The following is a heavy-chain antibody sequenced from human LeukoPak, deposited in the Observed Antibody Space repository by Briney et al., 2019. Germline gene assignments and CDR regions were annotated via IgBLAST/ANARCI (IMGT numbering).Heavy chain of an antibody. CDR2: INPHSGGT. Sequence: ASVKVSCKASVYTFTGYYMHWVRQPPGQGLEWMGRINPHSGGTNYAQKFQGRVTMTRDTSISTAYMELSRLRSDDTAVYYCARAFRYSGSYYSYYWGQGTLVAVSS. CDR1: VYTFTGYY. CDR3: ARAFRYSGSYYSYY. D-gene: IGHD1-26*01. J-gene: IGHJ4*02. V-gene: IGHV1-2*06.